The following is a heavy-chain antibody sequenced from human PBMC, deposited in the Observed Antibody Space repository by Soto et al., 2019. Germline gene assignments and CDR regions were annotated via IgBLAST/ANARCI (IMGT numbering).Heavy chain of an antibody. CDR3: ATPSGLLGQYSALPDN. J-gene: IGHJ4*02. CDR1: GGTFSHST. V-gene: IGHV1-69*08. Sequence: SVKVSCKASGGTFSHSTVAWLRQAPGHRPEWMGMIIPMFGSTNSAQKFRDRVTFSADTYTNTAYIELSSLRSEETAVYYCATPSGLLGQYSALPDNWGQGTMVTVSS. D-gene: IGHD5-12*01. CDR2: IIPMFGST.